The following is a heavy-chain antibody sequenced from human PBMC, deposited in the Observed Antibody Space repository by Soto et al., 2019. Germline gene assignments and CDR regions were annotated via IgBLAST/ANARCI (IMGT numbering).Heavy chain of an antibody. Sequence: EVQLVESGGGLVQPGGSLRLSCAASGFTVSNNYMSWVRQAPGKGLEWVSLIYSDGPTFYADSVKGRFTISRDNSKNSLYLQMNSLRAEDTAVYYCAGDYDILTGQCFDYWGQGTLVTVSS. D-gene: IGHD3-9*01. CDR1: GFTVSNNY. CDR3: AGDYDILTGQCFDY. V-gene: IGHV3-66*01. CDR2: IYSDGPT. J-gene: IGHJ4*02.